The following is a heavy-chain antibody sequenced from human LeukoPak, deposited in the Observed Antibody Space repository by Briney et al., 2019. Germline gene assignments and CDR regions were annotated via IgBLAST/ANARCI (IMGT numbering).Heavy chain of an antibody. V-gene: IGHV3-7*01. D-gene: IGHD3-22*01. J-gene: IGHJ5*02. Sequence: GGSLRLSCAASGFTFSSYWMSWVRQAPGKGQEWVANIKQDGSEKYYVDSVKGRFTISRDNAKNSLYLQMNSLRAEDTAVYYCARAPITYYYDSSGYFTYNWFDPWGQGTLVTVSS. CDR3: ARAPITYYYDSSGYFTYNWFDP. CDR1: GFTFSSYW. CDR2: IKQDGSEK.